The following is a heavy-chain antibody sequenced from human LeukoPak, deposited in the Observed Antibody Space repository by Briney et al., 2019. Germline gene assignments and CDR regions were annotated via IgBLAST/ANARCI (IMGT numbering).Heavy chain of an antibody. Sequence: ASVKVSCKASGYTFSGYYMRWVRQAPGQGLEWMGWINPNSGCVNYAQKFQGRVTMTRDTFISTAYMELSRLRSDDTAVYYCARDLPARVDAVDIWGQGSMVTVSS. CDR2: INPNSGCV. CDR1: GYTFSGYY. J-gene: IGHJ3*02. V-gene: IGHV1-2*02. CDR3: ARDLPARVDAVDI.